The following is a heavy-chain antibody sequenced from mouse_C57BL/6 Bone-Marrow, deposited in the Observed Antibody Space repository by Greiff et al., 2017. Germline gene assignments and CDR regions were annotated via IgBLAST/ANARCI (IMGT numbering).Heavy chain of an antibody. CDR2: IDPSDSYT. CDR3: ARWGQLDY. J-gene: IGHJ2*01. CDR1: GYTFTSYW. Sequence: QVQLQQPGAELVMPGASVKLSCTASGYTFTSYWMHWVKQRPGQGLEWIGEIDPSDSYTNYNQKFKGKSTLTVDKSSSTAYMQLSSLTSEDSAVYYCARWGQLDYWGQGTTLTVSS. V-gene: IGHV1-69*01.